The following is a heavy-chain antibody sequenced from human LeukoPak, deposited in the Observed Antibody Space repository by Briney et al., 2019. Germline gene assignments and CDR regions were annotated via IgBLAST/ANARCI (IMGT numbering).Heavy chain of an antibody. CDR3: ARIEGSTFDY. CDR2: IYPGDSER. Sequence: GEALKISSKGSGYTFTNYWIGLGRQMPGEGLELMVIIYPGDSERKYNPSLQGQVPISADTSISTVYLQWSSLKASDPAIYYCARIEGSTFDYWGQGTLVTVSS. V-gene: IGHV5-51*01. CDR1: GYTFTNYW. J-gene: IGHJ4*02.